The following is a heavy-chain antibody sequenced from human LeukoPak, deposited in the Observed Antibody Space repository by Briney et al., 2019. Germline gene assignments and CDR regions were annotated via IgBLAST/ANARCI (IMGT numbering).Heavy chain of an antibody. CDR3: ARDGGDYVSGLDWFDP. V-gene: IGHV4-4*07. D-gene: IGHD3-16*01. J-gene: IGHJ5*02. CDR1: GGSISGYY. CDR2: IHASGST. Sequence: PSATLSLTCTVSGGSISGYYWSWIRQPAGKGLEWIGRIHASGSTNYNPSLKSRVTISVDTSKNQFSLKLSSVTAADTAVYYRARDGGDYVSGLDWFDPWGQGTLVTVSS.